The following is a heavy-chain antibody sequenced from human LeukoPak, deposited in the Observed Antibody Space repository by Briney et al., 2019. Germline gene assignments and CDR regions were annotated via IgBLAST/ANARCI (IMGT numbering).Heavy chain of an antibody. V-gene: IGHV3-48*04. D-gene: IGHD1-26*01. CDR2: ISSTTSTI. Sequence: GGSLRLSCAASGFSFSSYNMNWVRQAPGKGLEWVSYISSTTSTIYYADSVKGRFTISRDNAKNSLYLQMNSLRAEDTAVYYCARALPSPLYSGSYADAFDIWGQGTMVTVSS. CDR1: GFSFSSYN. J-gene: IGHJ3*02. CDR3: ARALPSPLYSGSYADAFDI.